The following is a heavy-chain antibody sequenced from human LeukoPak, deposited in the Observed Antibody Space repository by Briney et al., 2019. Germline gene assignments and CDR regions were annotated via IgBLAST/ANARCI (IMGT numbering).Heavy chain of an antibody. CDR1: GGSISSSYYY. V-gene: IGHV4-39*01. D-gene: IGHD1-1*01. Sequence: SETLSLTCTVSGGSISSSYYYGGWIRQPPGKGLEWIGTIYYSGSTYYNPSLKSRVTISVDTSKNQFSLKLSSVTAPDTAVYYCARHEDRNWYFDHWGQGTLVTVSS. J-gene: IGHJ4*02. CDR3: ARHEDRNWYFDH. CDR2: IYYSGST.